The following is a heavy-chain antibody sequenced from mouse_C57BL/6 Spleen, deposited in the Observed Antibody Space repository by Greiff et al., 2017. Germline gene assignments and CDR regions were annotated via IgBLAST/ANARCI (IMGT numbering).Heavy chain of an antibody. D-gene: IGHD1-1*01. Sequence: EVKLMESEGGLVQPGSSMKLSCTASGFTFSDYYMAWVRQVPEKGLEWVANINYDGSSTYYLDSLKSRFIISRDNAKNILYLQMSSLKSEDTATYYCARVSSGYYYEFDYWGQGTTLTVSS. J-gene: IGHJ2*01. V-gene: IGHV5-16*01. CDR3: ARVSSGYYYEFDY. CDR2: INYDGSST. CDR1: GFTFSDYY.